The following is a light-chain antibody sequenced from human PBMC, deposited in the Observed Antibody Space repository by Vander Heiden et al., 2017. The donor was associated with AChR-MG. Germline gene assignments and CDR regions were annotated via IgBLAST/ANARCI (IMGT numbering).Light chain of an antibody. CDR2: DVS. CDR1: SSDVSGDNY. Sequence: QSALTQPASVSGCSGQSITISCTGASSDVSGDNYVTWYQQHPGKAPKLMIYDVSNRPSGVSNRFSGSKSGNTASLTISGLQAEDKADYYCSSYTSSSTPVVFGGGTKLTVL. CDR3: SSYTSSSTPVV. V-gene: IGLV2-14*03. J-gene: IGLJ2*01.